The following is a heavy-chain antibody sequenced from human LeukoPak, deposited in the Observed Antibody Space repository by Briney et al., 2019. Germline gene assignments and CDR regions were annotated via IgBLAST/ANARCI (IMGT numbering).Heavy chain of an antibody. D-gene: IGHD6-19*01. J-gene: IGHJ4*02. V-gene: IGHV3-33*01. CDR3: ARGEDSSGCPGDY. CDR1: EFTFSSYG. CDR2: IWYDGSNK. Sequence: PGGSLRPSCAASEFTFSSYGMHWVRQAPGKGLEWVAVIWYDGSNKYYADSVKGRFTISRDNSKNTLYLQMNSLRAEDTAVYYCARGEDSSGCPGDYWGQGTLVTVSS.